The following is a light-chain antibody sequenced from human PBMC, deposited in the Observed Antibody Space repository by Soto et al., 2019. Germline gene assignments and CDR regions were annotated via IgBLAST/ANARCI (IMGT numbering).Light chain of an antibody. CDR3: QQYGSSPWT. V-gene: IGKV3-20*01. J-gene: IGKJ1*01. CDR1: QSVSSSY. CDR2: GAS. Sequence: EFGFTHSPFTLSLSQWERATLSCRASQSVSSSYLAWYQQKPGQAPRLLIYGASSRATGIPDRFSGSGSGTDFTLTISRLEPEDFAVYYCQQYGSSPWTFGQGTKVDIK.